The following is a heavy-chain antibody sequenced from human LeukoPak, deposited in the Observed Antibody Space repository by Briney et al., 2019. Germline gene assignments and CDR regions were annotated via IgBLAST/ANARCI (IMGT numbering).Heavy chain of an antibody. V-gene: IGHV3-11*04. CDR1: GFTFSDYY. J-gene: IGHJ4*02. Sequence: GGSLRLSCAASGFTFSDYYMSWIRQAPGKGLEWVSYISSSGSSKYYADSVKGRFTISRDNAKNSLYLQMNSLRAEDTAVYYCARDGITIFGVVRFDYWGQGTLVTVSS. CDR2: ISSSGSSK. D-gene: IGHD3-3*01. CDR3: ARDGITIFGVVRFDY.